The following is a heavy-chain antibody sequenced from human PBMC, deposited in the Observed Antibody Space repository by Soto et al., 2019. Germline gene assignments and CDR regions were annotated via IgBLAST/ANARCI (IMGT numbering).Heavy chain of an antibody. Sequence: PGGSLRLSFEGLGFSFPDYDMNWVRQSPGKGLEGFAAVGRVGLTSYTDSARSRFTISRDDSRKTLSLQMNRLRGEHTPVYFCAMEGRLRSPSGDYFDSWAQGSLVTVSS. CDR3: AMEGRLRSPSGDYFDS. CDR2: VGRVGLT. D-gene: IGHD3-10*01. J-gene: IGHJ4*02. V-gene: IGHV3-23*01. CDR1: GFSFPDYD.